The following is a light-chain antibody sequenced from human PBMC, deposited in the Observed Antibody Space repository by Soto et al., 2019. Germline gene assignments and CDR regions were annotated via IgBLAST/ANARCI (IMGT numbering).Light chain of an antibody. J-gene: IGKJ1*01. CDR1: QSVLYSSNNKNY. Sequence: IVMTQSPDSLAVSLGERATINCKSSQSVLYSSNNKNYLAWYQQKPGQPPKLLIYWASTRESGVPERFSGSGSGTDFTLTISSLQAEDVAVYYCQQYHSASWTFGQGTKVEIK. V-gene: IGKV4-1*01. CDR2: WAS. CDR3: QQYHSASWT.